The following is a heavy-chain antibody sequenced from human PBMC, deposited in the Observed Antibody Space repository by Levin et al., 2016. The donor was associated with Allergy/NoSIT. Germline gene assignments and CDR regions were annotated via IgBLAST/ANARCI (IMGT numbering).Heavy chain of an antibody. Sequence: GESLKISCVASGFTFTDYYMSWIRQIPGKGLEWISNMSPNLDSTNYDESLRGRFTISRDNAKRSLYLQLNNLRAEDTALYYCARDLNFHITGPGHLFDFWGQGTLVTVS. V-gene: IGHV3-11*05. CDR2: MSPNLDST. CDR3: ARDLNFHITGPGHLFDF. J-gene: IGHJ4*02. CDR1: GFTFTDYY. D-gene: IGHD1-14*01.